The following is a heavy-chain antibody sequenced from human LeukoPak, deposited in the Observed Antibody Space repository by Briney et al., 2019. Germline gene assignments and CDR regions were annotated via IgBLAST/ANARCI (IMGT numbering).Heavy chain of an antibody. CDR2: INPNSGGT. CDR1: GYTFTGDY. D-gene: IGHD3-22*01. V-gene: IGHV1-2*02. Sequence: GASVTVSCTASGYTFTGDYMNWVRQAPGQGLEWMGWINPNSGGTNYAQTFQGRVTMTRDTSISTAYMEMSRLRPDATAVYYCARDRASGYSDFDYWGQGTLVTVSS. CDR3: ARDRASGYSDFDY. J-gene: IGHJ4*02.